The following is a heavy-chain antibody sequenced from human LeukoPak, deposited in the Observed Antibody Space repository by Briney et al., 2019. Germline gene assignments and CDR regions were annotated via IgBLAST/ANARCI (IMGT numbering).Heavy chain of an antibody. D-gene: IGHD4-11*01. CDR1: GGTFSSYA. J-gene: IGHJ4*02. Sequence: GASVKVSCKASGGTFSSYAISWVRQAPGQGLEWMGGIIPIFGTANYAQKFQGRVTITADESTSTAYMELSSLRSEGTAVYYCAREHSRGNYFDYWGQETLVTVSS. CDR3: AREHSRGNYFDY. CDR2: IIPIFGTA. V-gene: IGHV1-69*13.